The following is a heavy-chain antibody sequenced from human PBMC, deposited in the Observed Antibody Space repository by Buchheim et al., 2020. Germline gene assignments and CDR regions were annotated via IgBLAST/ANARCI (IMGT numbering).Heavy chain of an antibody. CDR3: AKSGRIPGYSSGWYGSLHDY. D-gene: IGHD6-19*01. J-gene: IGHJ4*02. Sequence: QVQLVESGGGVVQPGRSLRLSCAASGFTFSSYGMHWVRQAPGKGLEWVAVISYDGSNKYYADSVKGRFTISSANSKNTLYLQMNSLRAEDTAVYYCAKSGRIPGYSSGWYGSLHDYWGQGTL. V-gene: IGHV3-30*18. CDR1: GFTFSSYG. CDR2: ISYDGSNK.